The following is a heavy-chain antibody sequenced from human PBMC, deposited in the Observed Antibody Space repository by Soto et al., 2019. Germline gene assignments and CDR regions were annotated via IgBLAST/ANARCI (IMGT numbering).Heavy chain of an antibody. J-gene: IGHJ6*02. Sequence: PGESLKISCKGSGYSFTSYWIGWVRQMPGKGLEWMGIIYPGDSDTRYSPSFQGQVTISADKSISTAYLQWSSLKASDTAMYYCARHPSYYFDSSGYKYYYYYYGMDVWGQGTTVTVSS. CDR2: IYPGDSDT. D-gene: IGHD3-22*01. CDR3: ARHPSYYFDSSGYKYYYYYYGMDV. V-gene: IGHV5-51*01. CDR1: GYSFTSYW.